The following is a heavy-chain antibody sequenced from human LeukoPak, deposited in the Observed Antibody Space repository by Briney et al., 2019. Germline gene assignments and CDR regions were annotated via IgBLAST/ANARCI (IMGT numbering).Heavy chain of an antibody. CDR1: GGSISSDY. V-gene: IGHV4-59*08. CDR3: ARLTMVRGVIYGTDWYFDL. D-gene: IGHD3-10*01. CDR2: IYYSGNT. J-gene: IGHJ2*01. Sequence: SETLSLTCTVSGGSISSDYWSWIRQPPGKGLEWIGCIYYSGNTNCNPSLKSRVTISLGTSKNQFSLKLSSVTAADTAVYYCARLTMVRGVIYGTDWYFDLWGRGTLVTVSS.